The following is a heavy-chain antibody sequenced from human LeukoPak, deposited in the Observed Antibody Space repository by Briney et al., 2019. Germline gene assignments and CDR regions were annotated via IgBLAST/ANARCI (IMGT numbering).Heavy chain of an antibody. CDR1: GFTFNRNA. D-gene: IGHD6-19*01. CDR3: VRRGDASSGWGDHDF. Sequence: GGSLRLSCAAAGFTFNRNAISWVRQAPRKGLEWASTIGGSRDKTFYADSVKGRFTISRDNSRNMVHLQMNSLTGEDTALYYCVRRGDASSGWGDHDFWGQGAIVTVSS. J-gene: IGHJ4*02. CDR2: IGGSRDKT. V-gene: IGHV3-23*01.